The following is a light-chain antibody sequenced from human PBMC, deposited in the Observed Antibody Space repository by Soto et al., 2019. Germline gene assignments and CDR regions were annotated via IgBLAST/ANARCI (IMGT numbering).Light chain of an antibody. J-gene: IGLJ1*01. Sequence: QSVLTQPASVSGSPGQSSTISCTGTSSDVGSYNLVSWYQQHPGKAPKLMIYEVSQRPSGVSNRFSGSKSGNTASLTISGLQAEDEADYYCCSYAGSSSYVFGTGTKVTVL. CDR3: CSYAGSSSYV. CDR1: SSDVGSYNL. V-gene: IGLV2-23*02. CDR2: EVS.